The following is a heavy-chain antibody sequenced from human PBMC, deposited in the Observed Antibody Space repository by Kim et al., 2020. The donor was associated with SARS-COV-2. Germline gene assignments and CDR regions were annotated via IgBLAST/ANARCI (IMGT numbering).Heavy chain of an antibody. CDR3: ARDMGRNCSSTSCFNYY. Sequence: GGSLRLSCAASGFTFSSYAMHWVRQAPGKGLEWVAVISYDGSNKYYADSVKGRFTISRDNSKNTLYLQMNSLRAEDTAVYYCARDMGRNCSSTSCFNYY. J-gene: IGHJ6*01. CDR1: GFTFSSYA. D-gene: IGHD2-2*01. V-gene: IGHV3-30*04. CDR2: ISYDGSNK.